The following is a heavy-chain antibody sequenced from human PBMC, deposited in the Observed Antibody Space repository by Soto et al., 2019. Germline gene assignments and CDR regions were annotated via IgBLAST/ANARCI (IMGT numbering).Heavy chain of an antibody. Sequence: GSLRLSCAASGFTFSSYSMNWVRQAPGKGLEWVSYISSSSSTIYYADSVKGRFTISRDNAKNSLYLQMNSLRDEDTAVYYCARPPRLAAAGPSYFDYWGQGTLVTVSS. D-gene: IGHD6-13*01. V-gene: IGHV3-48*02. CDR3: ARPPRLAAAGPSYFDY. J-gene: IGHJ4*02. CDR1: GFTFSSYS. CDR2: ISSSSSTI.